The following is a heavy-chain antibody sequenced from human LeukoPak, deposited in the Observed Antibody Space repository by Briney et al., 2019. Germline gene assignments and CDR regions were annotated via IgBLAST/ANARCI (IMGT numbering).Heavy chain of an antibody. D-gene: IGHD3-22*01. Sequence: PGGSLRLSCAASGFTFSSYAMSWVRQAPGEGLEWVSAISSSGGSTDYADSVKGRFTISRDNSKNTLYLHMHSLRAQDTAVYYCRNSGYYAQFDYWGQGTLVTVSS. CDR3: RNSGYYAQFDY. J-gene: IGHJ4*02. V-gene: IGHV3-23*01. CDR2: ISSSGGST. CDR1: GFTFSSYA.